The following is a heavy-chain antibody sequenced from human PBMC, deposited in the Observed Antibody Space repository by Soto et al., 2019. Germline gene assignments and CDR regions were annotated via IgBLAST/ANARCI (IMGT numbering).Heavy chain of an antibody. D-gene: IGHD3-9*01. CDR3: AKDTDLGFDWFCASN. V-gene: IGHV3-23*01. CDR1: GFTFSSYA. Sequence: PGGSLRLSCAASGFTFSSYAMSWVRQAPGKGLEWVSGISVGGGNTYYADSVKGRFTISRDNSKNTLYLQMNSLRAEDTAVYYCAKDTDLGFDWFCASNWGQGTLVTVSS. J-gene: IGHJ4*02. CDR2: ISVGGGNT.